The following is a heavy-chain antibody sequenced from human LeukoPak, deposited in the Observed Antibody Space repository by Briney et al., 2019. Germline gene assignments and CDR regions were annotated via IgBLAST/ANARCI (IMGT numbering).Heavy chain of an antibody. CDR2: ISSSGSTI. V-gene: IGHV3-48*03. CDR1: GFTFSSYE. Sequence: GGSLRLSCAASGFTFSSYEMNWVRQAPGKGLEWVSYISSSGSTIYYADSVKGRFTISRDNAKNSLYLQMNSLRAEDTAVYYCARGYSNYGYAFDIWGQGTMVTVSS. D-gene: IGHD4-11*01. CDR3: ARGYSNYGYAFDI. J-gene: IGHJ3*02.